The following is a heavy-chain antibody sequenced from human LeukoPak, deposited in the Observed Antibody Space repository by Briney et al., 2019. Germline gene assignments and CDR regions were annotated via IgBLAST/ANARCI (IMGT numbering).Heavy chain of an antibody. J-gene: IGHJ4*02. V-gene: IGHV4-34*01. Sequence: PSETLSLTCAVHVGSFSVYYWSWIRHTPGKGREWIGEINHSGSTNYNPSLKSRVTISVDTSKNQFSLKLSSVTAADTAVYYCARDAGITGTGVDYFDYWGQGTLVTVSS. CDR1: VGSFSVYY. D-gene: IGHD1-20*01. CDR2: INHSGST. CDR3: ARDAGITGTGVDYFDY.